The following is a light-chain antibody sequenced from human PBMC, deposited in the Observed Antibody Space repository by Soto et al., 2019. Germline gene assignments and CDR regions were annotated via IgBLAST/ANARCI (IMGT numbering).Light chain of an antibody. CDR3: SSYTSTNTLI. CDR1: SSDVGGYSY. Sequence: QSVLTQPASVSGYPGQSITISCAGTSSDVGGYSYVSWYQQHPGKAPKLIIYDVSTRPSGVSNRFSGSKSGDTASLTISGLRAEDAADYYCSSYTSTNTLIFGGGTKVTVL. CDR2: DVS. J-gene: IGLJ2*01. V-gene: IGLV2-14*03.